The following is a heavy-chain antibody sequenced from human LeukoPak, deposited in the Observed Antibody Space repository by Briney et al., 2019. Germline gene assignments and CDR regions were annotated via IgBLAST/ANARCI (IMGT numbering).Heavy chain of an antibody. CDR3: ARGDYDYVWGSYRYDNNWFDP. V-gene: IGHV4-59*01. D-gene: IGHD3-16*02. CDR1: GGSISSYY. Sequence: SETLSLTCTVSGGSISSYYWSWIRQPPGKGLEWIGYIYYSGSTNYNPSLKSRVTISVDTSKNQFSLKLSSVIAADTAVYYCARGDYDYVWGSYRYDNNWFDPWGPGTLVTVSS. J-gene: IGHJ5*02. CDR2: IYYSGST.